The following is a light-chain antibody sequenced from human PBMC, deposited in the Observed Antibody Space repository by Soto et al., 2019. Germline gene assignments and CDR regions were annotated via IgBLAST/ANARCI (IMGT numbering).Light chain of an antibody. V-gene: IGLV2-14*03. J-gene: IGLJ2*01. CDR1: SSDVGGYNY. Sequence: QSALTQPASVSGSPGQSITISCTGTSSDVGGYNYVSWYQQHPGKAPKLMIYDVINRPSGVSNRFSGSKSGNSASLTISGLQAEDEADYYCSSYTSSSTYVFFGGGTKVTVL. CDR3: SSYTSSSTYVF. CDR2: DVI.